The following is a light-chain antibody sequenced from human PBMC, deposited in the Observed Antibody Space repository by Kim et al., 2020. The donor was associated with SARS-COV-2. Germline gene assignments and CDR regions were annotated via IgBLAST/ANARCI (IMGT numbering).Light chain of an antibody. CDR1: QTVTSNY. J-gene: IGKJ1*01. CDR3: QQYGSSPAT. Sequence: EIVLTQSPGTLSLSPGERATLSCRASQTVTSNYLAWYQQKPGQAPRPLIYGASSRATGISDRFSGSGSGTDFTLTISRLEPEDFAVYYCQQYGSSPATFGQGTKVDIK. CDR2: GAS. V-gene: IGKV3-20*01.